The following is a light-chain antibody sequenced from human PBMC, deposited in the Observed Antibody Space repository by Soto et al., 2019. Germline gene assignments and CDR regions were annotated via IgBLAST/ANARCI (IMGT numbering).Light chain of an antibody. CDR2: GTS. V-gene: IGLV1-40*01. Sequence: QSVLTQPPSVSGAPGLRVTISCTGSSSNIGAGYDVHWYQQLPGTTPKLLIYGTSNRPSGVPDRFSGSKSGTSASLAITGLQAEDEADYYCQSYDNSLSGSVVFGGGTKLTVL. J-gene: IGLJ2*01. CDR3: QSYDNSLSGSVV. CDR1: SSNIGAGYD.